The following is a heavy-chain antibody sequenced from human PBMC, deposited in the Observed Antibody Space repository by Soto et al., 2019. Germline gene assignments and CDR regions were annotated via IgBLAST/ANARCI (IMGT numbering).Heavy chain of an antibody. D-gene: IGHD3-22*01. CDR2: INPSGGST. CDR1: GYTFTSYY. J-gene: IGHJ4*02. CDR3: AADDSSGYYPLFDY. V-gene: IGHV1-46*01. Sequence: ASVKVSCKASGYTFTSYYIHWVRQAPGQGLEWVGLINPSGGSTTYAQKFQGRVTITRDMSTSTAYMELSSLRSEDTAVYYCAADDSSGYYPLFDYWGQGTLVTVSS.